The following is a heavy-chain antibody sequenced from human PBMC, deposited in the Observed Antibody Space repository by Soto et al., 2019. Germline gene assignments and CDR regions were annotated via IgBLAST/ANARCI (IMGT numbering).Heavy chain of an antibody. CDR3: ARHLPPPYHYDSTGYPDYYYYGMDV. J-gene: IGHJ6*02. V-gene: IGHV4-39*01. Sequence: PXPTLRRTWTVCGRRIRSSSYYGGGSRQPPGKRLECIGCMYYSWGTYYNPSLKRRVTISVDTSKNQFSRRLSSVTAADTAVYYCARHLPPPYHYDSTGYPDYYYYGMDVCGQRTTVTVPS. CDR1: GRRIRSSSYY. CDR2: MYYSWGT. D-gene: IGHD3-22*01.